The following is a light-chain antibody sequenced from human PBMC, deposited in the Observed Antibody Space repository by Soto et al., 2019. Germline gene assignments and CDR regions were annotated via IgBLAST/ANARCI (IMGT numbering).Light chain of an antibody. CDR1: SSDVGAYNY. CDR2: EVT. J-gene: IGLJ1*01. Sequence: QSALTQPPSASGSPRQSVTISCTGTSSDVGAYNYVSWYQQHPGKAPKVIIYEVTKRPSGVPDRLSGSKSGNTASLTVSGLQAEDEADYYCSSYAGNNIYVFGSGTKVTVL. CDR3: SSYAGNNIYV. V-gene: IGLV2-8*01.